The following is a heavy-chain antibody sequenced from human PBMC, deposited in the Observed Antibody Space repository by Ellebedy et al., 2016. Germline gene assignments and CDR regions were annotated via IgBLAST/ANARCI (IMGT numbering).Heavy chain of an antibody. CDR2: IHHSGST. D-gene: IGHD6-13*01. Sequence: SETLSLXXTVSGGSISTHDYYWSWIRQHPGKGLEWIAFIHHSGSTYYTPSLKSRVAISVDTSENQFSLNLSSVTPEDTAIYYCAGGTVAAGFSVWGQGTLVTVSS. V-gene: IGHV4-31*03. CDR3: AGGTVAAGFSV. J-gene: IGHJ4*02. CDR1: GGSISTHDYY.